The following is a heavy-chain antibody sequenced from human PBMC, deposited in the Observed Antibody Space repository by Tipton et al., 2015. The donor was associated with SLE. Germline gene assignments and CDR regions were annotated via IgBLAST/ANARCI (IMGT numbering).Heavy chain of an antibody. CDR2: INPGGGST. J-gene: IGHJ5*02. V-gene: IGHV1-46*02. CDR3: ARERRMTYGDYTDWFDP. CDR1: GYTFNSYY. D-gene: IGHD4-17*01. Sequence: QLVQSGAEVKKPGASVKVSCKASGYTFNSYYIHWVRQAPGQGLEWMGIINPGGGSTTYSQKFQGRVTMTRDTSTSTVYMELSSLGSEDTAVYYCARERRMTYGDYTDWFDPWGQGVLVTVSS.